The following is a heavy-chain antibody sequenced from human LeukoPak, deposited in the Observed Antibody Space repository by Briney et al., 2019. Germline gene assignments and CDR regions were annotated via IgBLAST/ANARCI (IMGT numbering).Heavy chain of an antibody. D-gene: IGHD6-13*01. J-gene: IGHJ4*02. CDR2: IYYSGST. CDR1: GGSISSSSYY. CDR3: ARGGSSWYYFDY. Sequence: SETLSLTCTVSGGSISSSSYYWGWIRQPPGKGLELIGSIYYSGSTYYNPSLKSRVTISVDTSKNQFSLKLSSVTAADTAVYYCARGGSSWYYFDYWGQGTLVTVSS. V-gene: IGHV4-39*07.